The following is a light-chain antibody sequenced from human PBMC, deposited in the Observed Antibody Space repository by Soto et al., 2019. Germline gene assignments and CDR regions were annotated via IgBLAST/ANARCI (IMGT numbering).Light chain of an antibody. CDR3: SSYTSSSTL. CDR1: NSDVGGYNY. V-gene: IGLV2-14*01. CDR2: EVS. Sequence: QSVLTQPASVSGSPGQSITISCTGTNSDVGGYNYVSWYQQHPGKAPKLMIYEVSDRPSGISSRFSGSKSGNTASLTISGLQTEDEADYYCSSYTSSSTLFGTGTKLTVL. J-gene: IGLJ1*01.